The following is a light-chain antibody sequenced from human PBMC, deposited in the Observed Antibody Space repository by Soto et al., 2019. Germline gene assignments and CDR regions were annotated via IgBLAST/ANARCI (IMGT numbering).Light chain of an antibody. Sequence: DIQMTQSPSSLSASVGDRVTITCQASQDISNCLNWYQQKPGKAPQLLIYDASNLETGVPSRFSGSGSGTDFTFTISSLQPEDIVTYYCQQYDYLPPYTFGQGTKLEIK. CDR1: QDISNC. J-gene: IGKJ2*01. CDR2: DAS. CDR3: QQYDYLPPYT. V-gene: IGKV1-33*01.